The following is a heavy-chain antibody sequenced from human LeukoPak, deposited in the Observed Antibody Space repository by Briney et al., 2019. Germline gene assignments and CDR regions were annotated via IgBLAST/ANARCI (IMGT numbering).Heavy chain of an antibody. CDR2: IYSGGRT. CDR1: GFTVSSNY. D-gene: IGHD5-18*01. J-gene: IGHJ4*02. CDR3: ARASIQLWFGFDY. V-gene: IGHV3-53*04. Sequence: GGSLRLSCAACGFTVSSNYMSWVRQAPGKGLEGVSVIYSGGRTYYVDSVMCGFTISRHNSKNTLYLQMNSLRAEDTAVYYCARASIQLWFGFDYWGQGTLVTVSS.